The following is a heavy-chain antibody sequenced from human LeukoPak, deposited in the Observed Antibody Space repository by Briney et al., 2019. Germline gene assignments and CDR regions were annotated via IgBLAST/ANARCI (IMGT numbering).Heavy chain of an antibody. D-gene: IGHD3-3*01. J-gene: IGHJ3*02. CDR1: GGSISSSSYY. CDR2: IYYSGST. CDR3: ATPIVYDFWSGYSIGAFDI. Sequence: SQTLSLTFTVSGGSISSSSYYWGWIRQPPGKGLEWIGSIYYSGSTYYNPSLKSRVTISVDTSKNQFSLKLSSVTAADTAVYYCATPIVYDFWSGYSIGAFDIWGQGTMVTVSS. V-gene: IGHV4-39*01.